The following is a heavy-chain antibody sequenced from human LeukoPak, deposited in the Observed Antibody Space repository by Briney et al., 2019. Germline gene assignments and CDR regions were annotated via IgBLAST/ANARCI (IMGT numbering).Heavy chain of an antibody. CDR2: IYYSGST. CDR1: GGSVSSGDYY. J-gene: IGHJ4*02. V-gene: IGHV4-61*08. D-gene: IGHD6-19*01. CDR3: ARVRIHGSGWPDLDY. Sequence: KASETLSLTCTVSGGSVSSGDYYWSWIRQPPGKGLEWIGYIYYSGSTNYNPSLKSRVTISVDTSKNQFSLKLSSVTAADTAVYYCARVRIHGSGWPDLDYWGQGTLVTVSS.